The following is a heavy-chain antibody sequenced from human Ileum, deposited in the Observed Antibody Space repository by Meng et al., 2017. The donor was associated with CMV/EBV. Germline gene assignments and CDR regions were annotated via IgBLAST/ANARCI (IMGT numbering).Heavy chain of an antibody. V-gene: IGHV4-31*03. D-gene: IGHD4-17*01. CDR1: GGSISSGGFY. J-gene: IGHJ5*02. Sequence: VRLRESGQGLVKPSQALSLTGTVSGGSISSGGFYWSWIRQHPGKGLEWIGYIYYSGSTYYNPSLRSRVAISIDTSKNQFSLKLTSVTAADTAVYFCARTNYGDYNWFDPWGQGTLVTVSS. CDR3: ARTNYGDYNWFDP. CDR2: IYYSGST.